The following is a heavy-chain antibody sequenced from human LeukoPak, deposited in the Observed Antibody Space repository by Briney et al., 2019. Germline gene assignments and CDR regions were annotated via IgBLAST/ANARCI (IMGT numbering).Heavy chain of an antibody. Sequence: PGASLRLSCAASGFSFSYFWMSWVRPAPGKGLVWVANINEDGSETYYVDSVKGRFTVSRNNPRNSVYLQMNGLRVNDTAVYYCVRGAEGYWGQGTLVTVSS. CDR2: INEDGSET. J-gene: IGHJ4*02. CDR3: VRGAEGY. CDR1: GFSFSYFW. V-gene: IGHV3-7*01.